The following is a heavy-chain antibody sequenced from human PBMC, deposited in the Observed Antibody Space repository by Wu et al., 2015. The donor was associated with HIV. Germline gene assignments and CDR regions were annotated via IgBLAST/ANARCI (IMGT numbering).Heavy chain of an antibody. J-gene: IGHJ3*02. CDR2: IIPIFGTT. V-gene: IGHV1-69*12. D-gene: IGHD6-6*01. Sequence: QVQLVQSGAEVMKPGSSVKVSCKAAGGTFSSYGISWVRQAPGQGLEWMGGIIPIFGTTNYAQKFQGRVTITADESTSTAYMELSSLRSEDTAVYYCARRVLAVAARQDAFDIWGQGTMVTVSS. CDR3: ARRVLAVAARQDAFDI. CDR1: GGTFSSYG.